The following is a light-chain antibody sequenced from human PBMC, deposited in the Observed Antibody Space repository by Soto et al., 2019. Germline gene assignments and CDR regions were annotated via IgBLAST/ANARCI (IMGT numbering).Light chain of an antibody. CDR1: SSDVGGYNY. CDR2: DVS. J-gene: IGLJ1*01. CDR3: GSYTSSSTLLYV. V-gene: IGLV2-14*01. Sequence: QSALTQPASVSGSPGQSITISCTGTSSDVGGYNYVSWYQQHPGKAPKLMIYDVSNRPSGVSNRFSGSESGNTASLTISGLQAQDEDDYYCGSYTSSSTLLYVFGTGTKLTVL.